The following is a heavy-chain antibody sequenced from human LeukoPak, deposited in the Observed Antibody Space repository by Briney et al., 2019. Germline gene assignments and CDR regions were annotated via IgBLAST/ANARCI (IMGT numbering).Heavy chain of an antibody. CDR3: ARESDYSHPNYFDP. CDR1: GASITSESYY. Sequence: SETLSLTCSVSGASITSESYYWTWIRQPAGKGLEWIGRIYASGVTSYNPSLKTRLTMTLDTSKNQISLRLNSVTAADTAVYYCARESDYSHPNYFDPWGQGTLVTVSS. CDR2: IYASGVT. V-gene: IGHV4-61*02. D-gene: IGHD4-11*01. J-gene: IGHJ5*02.